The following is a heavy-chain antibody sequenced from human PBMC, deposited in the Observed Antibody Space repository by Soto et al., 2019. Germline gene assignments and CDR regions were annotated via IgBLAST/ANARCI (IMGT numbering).Heavy chain of an antibody. V-gene: IGHV1-24*01. CDR1: GYTLTELS. J-gene: IGHJ4*02. CDR2: FDPEDGET. Sequence: SVKVSCKVSGYTLTELSMHWVRQAPGKGLEWMGGFDPEDGETIYAQKFQGRVTMTEDTSTDTAYMELSSLRSEDTAVYYCATDLGRSYCDSSGYYAPFDYWGQGTLVTVSS. CDR3: ATDLGRSYCDSSGYYAPFDY. D-gene: IGHD3-22*01.